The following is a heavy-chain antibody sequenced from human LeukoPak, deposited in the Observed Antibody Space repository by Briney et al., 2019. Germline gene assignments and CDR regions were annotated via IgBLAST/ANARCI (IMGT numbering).Heavy chain of an antibody. V-gene: IGHV3-30*03. CDR2: ISYDGSNK. J-gene: IGHJ1*01. Sequence: GGSLRLSCAASGFTFSSYSMNWVRQAPGKGLEWVAVISYDGSNKYYADSVKGRFTISRDNSKKTLYLQMNSLRAEDTAVYYCARVVGIAVARHFQHWGQGTLVTVSS. CDR1: GFTFSSYS. CDR3: ARVVGIAVARHFQH. D-gene: IGHD6-19*01.